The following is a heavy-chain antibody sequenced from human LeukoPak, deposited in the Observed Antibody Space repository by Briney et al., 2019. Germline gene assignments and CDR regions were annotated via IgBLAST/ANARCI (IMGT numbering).Heavy chain of an antibody. D-gene: IGHD5-24*01. CDR3: ASSREVATIKAPLFDY. CDR2: IIPILGIA. J-gene: IGHJ4*02. Sequence: SVKVSCKASGGTFSSYAISWVRQAPGQGLEWMGRIIPILGIANYAQKFQGRVTITADKSTSTAYMELSSLRSEDTAVYYCASSREVATIKAPLFDYWGQGTLVTVSS. CDR1: GGTFSSYA. V-gene: IGHV1-69*04.